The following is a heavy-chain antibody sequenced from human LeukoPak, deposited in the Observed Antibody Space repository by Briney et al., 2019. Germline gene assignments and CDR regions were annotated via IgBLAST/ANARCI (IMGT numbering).Heavy chain of an antibody. J-gene: IGHJ5*02. D-gene: IGHD3-10*01. CDR1: GYTFTGYY. CDR3: ARGLITMVRGWFDP. V-gene: IGHV1-2*02. Sequence: ASVKVSCKASGYTFTGYYMHWVRQAPGQGLEWMGWINPNSGGTNYGQKFQGRVTMTRDTSISTAYMELSRLRSDDTAVYYCARGLITMVRGWFDPWGQGTLVTVSS. CDR2: INPNSGGT.